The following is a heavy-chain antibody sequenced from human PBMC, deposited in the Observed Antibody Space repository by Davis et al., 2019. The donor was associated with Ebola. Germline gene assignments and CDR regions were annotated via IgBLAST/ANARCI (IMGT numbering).Heavy chain of an antibody. J-gene: IGHJ4*02. V-gene: IGHV4-59*08. CDR3: ARGFQLRFLEFHYFDY. CDR1: GGSISSYY. Sequence: PGGSLRLSCTVSGGSISSYYWSWIRQPPGKGLEWIGYIYYSGSTYYNPSLKSRVTISVDTSKNQFSLKLSSVTAADTAVYYCARGFQLRFLEFHYFDYWGQGTLVTVSS. D-gene: IGHD3-3*01. CDR2: IYYSGST.